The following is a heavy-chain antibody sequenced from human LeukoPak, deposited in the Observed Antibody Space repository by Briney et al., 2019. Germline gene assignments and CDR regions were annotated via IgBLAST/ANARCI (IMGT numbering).Heavy chain of an antibody. CDR3: ARAQTYYYDSSGYPIDAFDI. J-gene: IGHJ3*02. D-gene: IGHD3-22*01. V-gene: IGHV4-34*01. CDR1: GGSFSGYY. Sequence: SETLSLTCAVYGGSFSGYYWSWIRQPPGKGLEWIGEINHSGSTNYNPSLKSRVTISVDTSKNQFSPKLSSVTAADTAVYYCARAQTYYYDSSGYPIDAFDIWGQGTMVTVSS. CDR2: INHSGST.